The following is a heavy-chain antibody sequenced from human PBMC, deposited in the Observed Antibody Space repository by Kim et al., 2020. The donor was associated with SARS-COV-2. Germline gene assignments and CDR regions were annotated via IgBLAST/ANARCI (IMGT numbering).Heavy chain of an antibody. J-gene: IGHJ4*02. Sequence: AGSGKGRFTISRDNSKNTRYLQVNSLKAEDTAVYYCAKDRGGVVVVVHDYWGQGTLVTVS. V-gene: IGHV3-23*01. CDR3: AKDRGGVVVVVHDY. D-gene: IGHD2-15*01.